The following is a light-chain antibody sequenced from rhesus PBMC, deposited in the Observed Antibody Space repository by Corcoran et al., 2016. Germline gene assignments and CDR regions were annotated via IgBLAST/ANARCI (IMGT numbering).Light chain of an antibody. CDR3: LQSKNSVT. CDR1: ESVRVFGINL. Sequence: DIVLTQSPASLAVSPGQRATITCRASESVRVFGINLIHWYQQKPGQPPKHLIYQASNKDTGGPARVSGSGSGTDFTLTIHPVEADDAADYYCLQSKNSVTFGQGTKVEIK. V-gene: IGKV7-13*01. CDR2: QAS. J-gene: IGKJ1*01.